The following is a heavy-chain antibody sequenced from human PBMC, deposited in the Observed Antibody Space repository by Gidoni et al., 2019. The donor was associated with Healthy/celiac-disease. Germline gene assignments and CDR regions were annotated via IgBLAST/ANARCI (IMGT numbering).Heavy chain of an antibody. V-gene: IGHV3-64*01. D-gene: IGHD3-10*01. J-gene: IGHJ3*02. Sequence: ISRDNSKNTLYLQMGSLRAEDMAVYYCARVFGSYFAFDIWGQGTMVTVSS. CDR3: ARVFGSYFAFDI.